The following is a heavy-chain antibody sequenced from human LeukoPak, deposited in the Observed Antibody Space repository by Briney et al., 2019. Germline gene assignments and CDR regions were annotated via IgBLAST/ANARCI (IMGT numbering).Heavy chain of an antibody. J-gene: IGHJ4*02. CDR3: ARGISRGWFGESQPLFDY. Sequence: SETLSLTCAVYGGSFSGYYWSWIRQPPGKGLEWIGEINHSGSTNYNPSLKSRVTISVDTSKNQFSLKLSSVTAADTAVYYCARGISRGWFGESQPLFDYWGQGTLVTVSS. CDR2: INHSGST. D-gene: IGHD3-10*01. CDR1: GGSFSGYY. V-gene: IGHV4-34*01.